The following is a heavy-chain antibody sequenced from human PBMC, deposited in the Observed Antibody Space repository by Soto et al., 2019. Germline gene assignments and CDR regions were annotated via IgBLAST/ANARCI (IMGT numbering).Heavy chain of an antibody. J-gene: IGHJ4*02. Sequence: VQVVESGGGLVQPGGSLRLSCEVSGFDFSGFWMNWVRQAPGKGLEWVANINHGGSEKNFVDSVKGRFTISRDIAKNSLYLQMNSLRAEDTAVYYCARGGRDLDYWGQGTLVTVSS. D-gene: IGHD3-10*01. V-gene: IGHV3-7*04. CDR1: GFDFSGFW. CDR3: ARGGRDLDY. CDR2: INHGGSEK.